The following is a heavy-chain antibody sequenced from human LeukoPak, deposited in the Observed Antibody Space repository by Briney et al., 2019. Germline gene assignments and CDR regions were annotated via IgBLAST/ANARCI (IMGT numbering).Heavy chain of an antibody. CDR1: GYTFFTAYH. CDR2: INPRGGAT. D-gene: IGHD6-13*01. J-gene: IGHJ4*02. V-gene: IGHV1-46*01. Sequence: ASVKVSCKASGYTFFTAYHMHWVRQAPGQGLEWMGVINPRGGATTYAQKFQGRVTVTTDTSTSTVYMQLSSLRSEDTAVYYCARLAAPGTSSDYWGQGTLVTVSS. CDR3: ARLAAPGTSSDY.